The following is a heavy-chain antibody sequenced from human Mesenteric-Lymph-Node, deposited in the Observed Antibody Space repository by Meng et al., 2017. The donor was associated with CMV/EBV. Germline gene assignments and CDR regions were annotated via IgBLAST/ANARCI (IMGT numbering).Heavy chain of an antibody. D-gene: IGHD2/OR15-2a*01. CDR3: AHRLQLWREYDAFDV. CDR1: GFSLDPGAVG. CDR2: IYLNDDE. V-gene: IGHV2-5*01. J-gene: IGHJ3*01. Sequence: SGPTLVQPTQTLRLTCTFSGFSLDPGAVGVGWIRQPPGKALEWLALIYLNDDERYKPSLKNRLTITKDSYKNQVVLTMTNMDPVDTATYYCAHRLQLWREYDAFDVWGQGTVVTVSS.